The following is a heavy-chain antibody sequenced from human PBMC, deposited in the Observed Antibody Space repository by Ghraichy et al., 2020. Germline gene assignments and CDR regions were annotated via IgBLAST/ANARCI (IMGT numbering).Heavy chain of an antibody. CDR1: GYSFTSYH. V-gene: IGHV1-8*03. D-gene: IGHD1-14*01. CDR3: ARRGGKCSRNPCWFDP. J-gene: IGHJ5*02. Sequence: ASVKVSCKTSGYSFTSYHINWVRQATGQGLEWMGWMNPNTGNTGYAQKFQGRVTFTKNTSISTVYMELSSLRFDDTAVYYCARRGGKCSRNPCWFDPWGQGTLVTVSS. CDR2: MNPNTGNT.